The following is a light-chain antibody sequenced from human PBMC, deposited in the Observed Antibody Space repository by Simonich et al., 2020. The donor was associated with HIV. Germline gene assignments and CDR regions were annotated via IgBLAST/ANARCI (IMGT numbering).Light chain of an antibody. CDR3: QQLNSYPPPFT. Sequence: IHLTQSPSFLSASVGDRVTISCRASQGISSYLAWYQQKPGKAPKLLIYAASTLQSGVPSRFSGSGSGTEFTLTISSLQPEDFATYYCQQLNSYPPPFTFGPGTKVDVK. CDR2: AAS. CDR1: QGISSY. V-gene: IGKV1-9*01. J-gene: IGKJ3*01.